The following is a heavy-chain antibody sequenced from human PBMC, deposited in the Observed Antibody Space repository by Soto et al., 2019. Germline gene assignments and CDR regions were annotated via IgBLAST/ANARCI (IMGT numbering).Heavy chain of an antibody. Sequence: GESLKISCAASGFTFSSYAMSWVRQAPGKGLEWVSAISGSGGSTYYADSVKGRFTISRDNSKNTLYLQMNSLRAEDTAVYYCAKHVWFGEFTAYYYYYMDVWGKGTTVTVSS. J-gene: IGHJ6*03. V-gene: IGHV3-23*01. CDR2: ISGSGGST. CDR3: AKHVWFGEFTAYYYYYMDV. CDR1: GFTFSSYA. D-gene: IGHD3-10*01.